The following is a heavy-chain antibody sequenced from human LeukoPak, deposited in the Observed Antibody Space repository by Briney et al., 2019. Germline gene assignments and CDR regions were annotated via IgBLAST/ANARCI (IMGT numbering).Heavy chain of an antibody. CDR3: AKSWRPRRWPDSFDP. CDR2: MYLSGTT. Sequence: SSETLSLTCTVSGDSINSLDLWSWVRQPPGKGLEWIGEMYLSGTTHSNPSVKSRVTISVDTSKNQFSLKLSSVTAADTAVYYCAKSWRPRRWPDSFDPWGQGTLVTVSS. CDR1: GDSINSLDL. D-gene: IGHD5-24*01. J-gene: IGHJ5*02. V-gene: IGHV4-4*02.